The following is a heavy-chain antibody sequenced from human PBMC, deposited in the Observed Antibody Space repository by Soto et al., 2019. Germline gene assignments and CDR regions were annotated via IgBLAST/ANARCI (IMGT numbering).Heavy chain of an antibody. V-gene: IGHV5-51*01. CDR3: ARNHELVDTAMVSLFDY. D-gene: IGHD5-18*01. J-gene: IGHJ4*02. CDR2: IYPGDSDT. CDR1: GYSFTSYW. Sequence: GESLKISCKGSGYSFTSYWIGWVRQMPGKGLEWMGIIYPGDSDTRYSPSFQGQVTISADKSISTAYLQGSSLKASDTAMYYCARNHELVDTAMVSLFDYWGQGTLVTVSS.